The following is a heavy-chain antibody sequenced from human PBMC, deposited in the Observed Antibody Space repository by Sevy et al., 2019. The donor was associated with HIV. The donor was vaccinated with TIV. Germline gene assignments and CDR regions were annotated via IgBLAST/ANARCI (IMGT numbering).Heavy chain of an antibody. V-gene: IGHV3-11*06. Sequence: VGSLRLSCAASGFSFSDYYMTWIRQAPGKGLEWVSYISSGSRYTNYADSVKGRFAISRDNAENSLYLQMSSLRAEDTAVYYCARVRVVAADYYFDYWGQGTLVTVSS. D-gene: IGHD6-13*01. CDR3: ARVRVVAADYYFDY. CDR1: GFSFSDYY. J-gene: IGHJ4*02. CDR2: ISSGSRYT.